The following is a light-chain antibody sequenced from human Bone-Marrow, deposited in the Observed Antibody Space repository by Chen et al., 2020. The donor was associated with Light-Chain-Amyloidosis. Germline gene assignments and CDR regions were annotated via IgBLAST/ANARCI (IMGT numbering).Light chain of an antibody. J-gene: IGLJ3*02. CDR2: EDD. CDR1: SGSIATNY. Sequence: NFMLTQPHSVSESPGKTVIISCTRSSGSIATNYVPWYQQRPGSSPTTVIYEDDPRPSGVPDRFSGSIDRSSNSASLTSSGLKTEDEADYYCQSYQGSSQGVFGGGTKLTVL. V-gene: IGLV6-57*01. CDR3: QSYQGSSQGV.